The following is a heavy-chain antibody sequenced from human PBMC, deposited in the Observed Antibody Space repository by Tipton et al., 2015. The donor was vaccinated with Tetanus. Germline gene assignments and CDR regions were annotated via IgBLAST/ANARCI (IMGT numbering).Heavy chain of an antibody. V-gene: IGHV4-31*03. Sequence: TLSLTCTVSGGSITAGGYFWSWIRQLPGKGLEWMGHIYHDGDTYYNPPLKSRLIISVDTSKNHFSLKLSSVTAADTAVYYCARDLGYYFDVNGNRVDAFEIWGQGIMVTVTS. CDR3: ARDLGYYFDVNGNRVDAFEI. D-gene: IGHD3-9*01. CDR1: GGSITAGGYF. J-gene: IGHJ3*02. CDR2: IYHDGDT.